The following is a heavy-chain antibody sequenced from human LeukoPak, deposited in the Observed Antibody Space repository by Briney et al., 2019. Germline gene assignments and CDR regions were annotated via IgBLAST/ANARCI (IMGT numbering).Heavy chain of an antibody. V-gene: IGHV4-34*01. Sequence: PSETLSLTCAVYGGSFSGYYWSWIRQPPAKGLEWIGEINHSGSTNYNPSLKSRVTISVDTSKNQFSLKLSSVTAADTAVYYCARVPSATDYDGLQEWGIFDYWGQGTLVTVSS. D-gene: IGHD4-23*01. J-gene: IGHJ4*02. CDR3: ARVPSATDYDGLQEWGIFDY. CDR1: GGSFSGYY. CDR2: INHSGST.